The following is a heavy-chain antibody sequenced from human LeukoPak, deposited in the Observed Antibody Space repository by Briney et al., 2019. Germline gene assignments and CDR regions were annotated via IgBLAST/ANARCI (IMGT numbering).Heavy chain of an antibody. CDR1: GGSISSSSYY. Sequence: SETLSLTCTVSGGSISSSSYYWGWIRQPPGKGLEWIGSIYYSGSTYYNPSLKSRVTISVDTSKNQVSLKLSSVTAADTAVYYCARRVYRGRYCSGGSCYSEPGRPNWFDPWGQGTLVTVSS. CDR3: ARRVYRGRYCSGGSCYSEPGRPNWFDP. V-gene: IGHV4-39*01. D-gene: IGHD2-15*01. J-gene: IGHJ5*02. CDR2: IYYSGST.